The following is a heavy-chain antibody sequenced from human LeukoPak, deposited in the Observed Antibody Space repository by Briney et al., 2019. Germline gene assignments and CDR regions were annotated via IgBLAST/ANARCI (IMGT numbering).Heavy chain of an antibody. Sequence: SETLSLTCAVYGGSFSGYYWSWIRQPPGKGLEWIGEINHSGSTNYNPSLKSRVTISVDTPKNQFSLKLSSVTAADTAVYYYARGRDRLRYSSSSSEYFQHWGQGTLVTVSS. J-gene: IGHJ1*01. CDR1: GGSFSGYY. D-gene: IGHD6-6*01. CDR3: ARGRDRLRYSSSSSEYFQH. CDR2: INHSGST. V-gene: IGHV4-34*01.